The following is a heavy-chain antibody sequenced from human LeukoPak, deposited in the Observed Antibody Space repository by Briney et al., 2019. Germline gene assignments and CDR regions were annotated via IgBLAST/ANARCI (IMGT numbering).Heavy chain of an antibody. D-gene: IGHD6-19*01. Sequence: SETLSLTCAVYGGSFSGYYWSWIRQPPGKGLEWIGEINHSGRTNHNPSLKSRVTISVDTSKNQFSLKLSSVTAADTAVYYCARAVAVAGMVLPYYYYGMDVWGQGTTVTVSS. CDR1: GGSFSGYY. CDR3: ARAVAVAGMVLPYYYYGMDV. J-gene: IGHJ6*02. V-gene: IGHV4-34*01. CDR2: INHSGRT.